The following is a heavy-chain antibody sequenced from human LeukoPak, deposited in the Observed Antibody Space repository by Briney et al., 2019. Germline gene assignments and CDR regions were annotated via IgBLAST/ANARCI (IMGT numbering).Heavy chain of an antibody. V-gene: IGHV1-69*13. CDR2: IIPIFGTA. Sequence: SVNVSCRASGGTFSIYAISWVRQAPGQGLEWMGGIIPIFGTANYAQKFQGRVTITADESTSTAYMELSSLRSEDTAVYYCARDVDSSSWFDYWGQGTLVTVSS. D-gene: IGHD6-13*01. J-gene: IGHJ4*02. CDR1: GGTFSIYA. CDR3: ARDVDSSSWFDY.